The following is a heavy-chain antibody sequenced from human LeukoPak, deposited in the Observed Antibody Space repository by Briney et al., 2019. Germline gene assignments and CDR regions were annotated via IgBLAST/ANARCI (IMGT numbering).Heavy chain of an antibody. V-gene: IGHV1-2*02. CDR2: INPNSGGT. D-gene: IGHD6-6*01. CDR3: ARARIAARGNWFDP. CDR1: GHTFTGYY. Sequence: ASVKVSCKASGHTFTGYYMHWVRQAPGQGLEWMGWINPNSGGTNYAQKFQGRVTMTRDTSISTAYMELSRLRSDDTAVYYCARARIAARGNWFDPWGQGTLVTVSS. J-gene: IGHJ5*02.